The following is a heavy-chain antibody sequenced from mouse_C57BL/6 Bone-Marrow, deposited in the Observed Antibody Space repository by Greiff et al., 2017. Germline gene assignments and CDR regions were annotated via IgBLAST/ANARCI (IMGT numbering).Heavy chain of an antibody. CDR1: GYTFTDYN. Sequence: VQLQQSGPELVKPGASVKIPCKASGYTFTDYNMDWVKQSPGKSLEWIGDINPNNGGTISNQKFKGKATLTVAKSSSTAYMELRSLTAEDTAVYYGEIPDSYYPAWCAYWGQGTLVTVSA. V-gene: IGHV1-18*01. CDR3: EIPDSYYPAWCAY. J-gene: IGHJ3*01. D-gene: IGHD2-3*01. CDR2: INPNNGGT.